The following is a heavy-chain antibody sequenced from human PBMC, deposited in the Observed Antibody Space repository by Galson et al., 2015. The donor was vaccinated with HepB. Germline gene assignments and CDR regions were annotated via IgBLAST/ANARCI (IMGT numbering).Heavy chain of an antibody. CDR1: GGIFKSYT. V-gene: IGHV1-69*10. D-gene: IGHD2-15*01. J-gene: IGHJ5*02. CDR3: ATAGDCSGGSCHEGS. Sequence: SVKVSCKASGGIFKSYTFGWVRQAPGQGLEWMGGIIPVFGIGAYAQKFQGRLTITADKSTTTVYMELTSLTSGDSAMYYCATAGDCSGGSCHEGSWGQGTLITVSS. CDR2: IIPVFGIG.